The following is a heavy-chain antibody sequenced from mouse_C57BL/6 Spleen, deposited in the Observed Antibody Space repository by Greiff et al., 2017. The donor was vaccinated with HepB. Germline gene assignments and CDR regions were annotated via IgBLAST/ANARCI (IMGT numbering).Heavy chain of an antibody. D-gene: IGHD3-2*02. CDR2: INPNNGGT. CDR1: GYTFTDYN. CDR3: ARTAHSGFAY. Sequence: EVQGVESGPELVKPGASVKIPCKASGYTFTDYNMDWVKQSHGKSLEWIGDINPNNGGTIYNQKFKGKATLTVDKSSSTAYMELRSLTSEDTAVYYCARTAHSGFAYWGQGTLVTVSA. J-gene: IGHJ3*01. V-gene: IGHV1-18*01.